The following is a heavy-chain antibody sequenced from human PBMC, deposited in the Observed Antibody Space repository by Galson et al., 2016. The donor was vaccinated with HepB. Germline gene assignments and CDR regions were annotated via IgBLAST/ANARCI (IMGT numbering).Heavy chain of an antibody. CDR2: IGYNSDYM. J-gene: IGHJ5*02. Sequence: SLRLSCAASGFAFDDYAMHWVRQVPGKGLEWVSLIGYNSDYMYYADSVRGRFTISRENSKNSLYLQMNSLRTDGTGLYFCAKSETAGYSYGAFGLWGQGTLVTVSS. CDR1: GFAFDDYA. CDR3: AKSETAGYSYGAFGL. D-gene: IGHD5-18*01. V-gene: IGHV3-43D*03.